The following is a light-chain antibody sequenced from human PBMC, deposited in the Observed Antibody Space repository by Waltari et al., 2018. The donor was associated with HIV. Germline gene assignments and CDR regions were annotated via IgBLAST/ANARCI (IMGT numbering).Light chain of an antibody. J-gene: IGLJ2*01. CDR3: TSLTTISTVI. V-gene: IGLV2-14*03. CDR1: NSDVGGYNF. Sequence: QSALTQPASVSGSPGQSVTISCTGTNSDVGGYNFSSWFQQHPGRAPKLMIYEVISRPSGVSNRFSGSKSGNTASLTISGLQAEDEADYYCTSLTTISTVIFGGGTKVTVL. CDR2: EVI.